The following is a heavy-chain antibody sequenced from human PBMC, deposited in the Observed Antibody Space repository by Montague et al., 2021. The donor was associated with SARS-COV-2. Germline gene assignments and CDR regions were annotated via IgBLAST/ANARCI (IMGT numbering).Heavy chain of an antibody. Sequence: SLRLSCAASRLPFNGYAMHWVRQAPGKGLEWLTFISHDESNHRYADSVKGRFTISRDNSKKTLYLQMDSLRPEDTAVYYCARVGYRSGSFYIDYWGQGTLVTV. CDR3: ARVGYRSGSFYIDY. D-gene: IGHD1-26*01. CDR1: RLPFNGYA. J-gene: IGHJ4*01. CDR2: ISHDESNH. V-gene: IGHV3-30*04.